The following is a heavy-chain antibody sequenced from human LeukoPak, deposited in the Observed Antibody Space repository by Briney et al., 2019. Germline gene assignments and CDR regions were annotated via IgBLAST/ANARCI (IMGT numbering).Heavy chain of an antibody. CDR3: AREVSRDGYMEGFDY. CDR2: ISGSGDVT. Sequence: GGSLRLSCAASGFTFNNYAMSWVRQAPGKGLEWVSAISGSGDVTYYADSVKGRSTISRDNSQNTLYLQMNSLRAEDTAVYYCAREVSRDGYMEGFDYWGQGTLVTVSS. J-gene: IGHJ4*02. V-gene: IGHV3-23*01. D-gene: IGHD5-24*01. CDR1: GFTFNNYA.